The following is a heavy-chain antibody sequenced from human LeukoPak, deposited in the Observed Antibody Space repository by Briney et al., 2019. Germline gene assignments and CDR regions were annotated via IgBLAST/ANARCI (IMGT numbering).Heavy chain of an antibody. CDR2: IYYSGST. Sequence: SETLSLTCTVSGGSISSGGYYWSWIRQHPGKGLEWIGYIYYSGSTYYNPSLKSRVTISVDTSKNQFSLKLGSVTAADTAVYYCARDRGRKTTVVTTYYGMDVWGQGTTVTVSS. V-gene: IGHV4-31*03. CDR1: GGSISSGGYY. D-gene: IGHD4-17*01. J-gene: IGHJ6*02. CDR3: ARDRGRKTTVVTTYYGMDV.